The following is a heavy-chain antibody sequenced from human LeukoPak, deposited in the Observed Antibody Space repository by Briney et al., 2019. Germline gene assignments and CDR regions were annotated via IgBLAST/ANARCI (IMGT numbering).Heavy chain of an antibody. D-gene: IGHD2-2*01. J-gene: IGHJ5*02. CDR3: ARDYIVVVPAAGFDP. CDR2: ISAYNGNT. CDR1: GYTSTSYG. Sequence: ASVKVSCKASGYTSTSYGISWVRQAPGQGLEWMGWISAYNGNTNYAQKLQGRVTMTTDTSTSTAYMELRSLRSDDTAVYYCARDYIVVVPAAGFDPWGQGTLVTVSS. V-gene: IGHV1-18*01.